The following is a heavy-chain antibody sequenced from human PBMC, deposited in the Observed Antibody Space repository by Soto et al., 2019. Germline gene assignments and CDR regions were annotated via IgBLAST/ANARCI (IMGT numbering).Heavy chain of an antibody. Sequence: PSETLSLTCTVSGGSISSSSYYWGWIRQPPGKGLEWIGHIYNSGITYYNPSLKSRVAISIDTSRNQFSLRLNSLTAADRALYFCARGVTVFGLVSRFWFDPWGQGTVVTVSS. J-gene: IGHJ5*02. V-gene: IGHV4-39*01. CDR1: GGSISSSSYY. CDR2: IYNSGIT. D-gene: IGHD3-3*01. CDR3: ARGVTVFGLVSRFWFDP.